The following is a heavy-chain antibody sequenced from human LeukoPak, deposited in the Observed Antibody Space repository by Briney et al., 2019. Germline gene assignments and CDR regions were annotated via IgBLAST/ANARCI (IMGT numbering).Heavy chain of an antibody. J-gene: IGHJ4*02. CDR1: GGSITSYY. CDR3: ARDSGSGWYFFDY. D-gene: IGHD6-19*01. V-gene: IGHV4-4*07. Sequence: SETLSLTCTVSGGSITSYYWSWIRQPAGKGLESIGRIYTSGRTNSNPSLKNRVTMSVDTSKNQFSLKLYSVTASDTAVYYCARDSGSGWYFFDYWGQGTLVTVSS. CDR2: IYTSGRT.